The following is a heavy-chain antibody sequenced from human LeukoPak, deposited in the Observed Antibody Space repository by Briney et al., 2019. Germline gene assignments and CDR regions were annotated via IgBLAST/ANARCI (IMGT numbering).Heavy chain of an antibody. Sequence: GGSLRLSCEGFGFTLSTYWMSWVRQAPGKGLEWVANIKQDGSEKYYVDSVKGRFTISRDNAKNSLYLQMNSLRAEDTAVYYCARDKGRLQYPDWYFDLWGRGTLVTVSS. CDR3: ARDKGRLQYPDWYFDL. D-gene: IGHD4-11*01. V-gene: IGHV3-7*01. CDR1: GFTLSTYW. J-gene: IGHJ2*01. CDR2: IKQDGSEK.